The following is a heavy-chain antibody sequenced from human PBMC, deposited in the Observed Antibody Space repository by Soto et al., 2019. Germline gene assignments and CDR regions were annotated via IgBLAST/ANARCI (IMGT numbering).Heavy chain of an antibody. CDR2: IIPVLDVT. Sequence: QVQLVQSGAEVKKPGSSVKVSCKASGGTFSSYIITWVRQAPGQGLEWMGRIIPVLDVTYYAQRFQGRVTITADKSTSTAYMELGGLRSEDTAIYYCAKSPNPGSATSSCYGMDVWGQGTTVTVSS. D-gene: IGHD7-27*01. CDR1: GGTFSSYI. CDR3: AKSPNPGSATSSCYGMDV. V-gene: IGHV1-69*02. J-gene: IGHJ6*02.